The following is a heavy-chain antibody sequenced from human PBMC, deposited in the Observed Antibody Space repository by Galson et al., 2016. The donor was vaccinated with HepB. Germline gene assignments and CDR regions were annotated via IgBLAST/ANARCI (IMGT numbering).Heavy chain of an antibody. CDR3: APHPNSMRV. J-gene: IGHJ3*01. CDR2: IYSGGAP. CDR1: GFTVSNNY. Sequence: SLRLSCAVYGFTVSNNYINWVRQAPGKGLEWVSLIYSGGAPYYADSVKGRFTISRDNSKNTLYLQMTNLRAEDTAVYYCAPHPNSMRVWGQGTMVTVSS. V-gene: IGHV3-66*01.